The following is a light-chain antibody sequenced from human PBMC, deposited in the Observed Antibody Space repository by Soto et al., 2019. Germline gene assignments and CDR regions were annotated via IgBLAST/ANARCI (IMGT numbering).Light chain of an antibody. CDR1: SSDVGGYIY. J-gene: IGLJ1*01. Sequence: QSALTQPASVSGSPGQSITISCTGTSSDVGGYIYVSWYQQHPGKAPKLMIYDVTDRPSGVSNRFSGPKSGNTASLTISGLQAEDEADYYCSSYTSSGTLVFGTGTKLTVL. V-gene: IGLV2-14*01. CDR2: DVT. CDR3: SSYTSSGTLV.